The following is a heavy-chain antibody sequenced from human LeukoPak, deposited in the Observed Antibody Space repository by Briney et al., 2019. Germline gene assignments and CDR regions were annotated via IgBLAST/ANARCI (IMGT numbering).Heavy chain of an antibody. V-gene: IGHV4-59*01. CDR3: ARSPYYDSSGYSLYDDAFDI. CDR1: GGSISSYY. Sequence: SETLSLTCTVSGGSISSYYWSWIRQPPGKGLEWIGYIYYSGSTNYNPSLKSRVTISVRTSKNQFSLKLRSVTAADTAVYYCARSPYYDSSGYSLYDDAFDIWGQGTMVTVSS. J-gene: IGHJ3*02. CDR2: IYYSGST. D-gene: IGHD3-22*01.